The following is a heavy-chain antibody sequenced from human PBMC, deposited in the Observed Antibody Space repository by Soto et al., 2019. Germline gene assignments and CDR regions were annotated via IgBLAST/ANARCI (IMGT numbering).Heavy chain of an antibody. CDR2: IIPMFGTA. CDR3: ASGIQLWLRRINNGYSG. Sequence: GASVKVSCKAPGGTFSTCAISWVRQAPGQGLEWMGGIIPMFGTANYAQRFQDRVTITADESTNTVYMELSSLRSEDTAVYFCASGIQLWLRRINNGYSGWGQGTLVTVS. CDR1: GGTFSTCA. V-gene: IGHV1-69*13. J-gene: IGHJ4*02. D-gene: IGHD5-18*01.